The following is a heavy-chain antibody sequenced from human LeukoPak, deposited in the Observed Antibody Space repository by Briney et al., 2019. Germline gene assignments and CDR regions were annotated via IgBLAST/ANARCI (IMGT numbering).Heavy chain of an antibody. CDR2: IIPIFGTA. V-gene: IGHV1-69*05. Sequence: ASVKVSCKASGGTFSSYAISWVRQAPGQGLEWMGRIIPIFGTANYAQKFQGRVTITTDESTSTVYMELSSLRSEDTAVYYCARECLDAFDIWGQGTMVTVSS. J-gene: IGHJ3*02. CDR1: GGTFSSYA. CDR3: ARECLDAFDI.